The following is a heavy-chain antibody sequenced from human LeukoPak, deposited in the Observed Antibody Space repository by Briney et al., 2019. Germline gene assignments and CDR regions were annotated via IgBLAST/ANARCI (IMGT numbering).Heavy chain of an antibody. Sequence: GESLKISCKGSGYSFTSYWIGWVRQMPGKGLEWMGNIYPGDSDTRYSPSFQSQVTISADKSISTAYLQWSSLKASDTAMYYCARRGSGYSSGWSFDYWGQGTLVSLSS. V-gene: IGHV5-51*03. CDR3: ARRGSGYSSGWSFDY. J-gene: IGHJ4*02. CDR1: GYSFTSYW. CDR2: IYPGDSDT. D-gene: IGHD6-19*01.